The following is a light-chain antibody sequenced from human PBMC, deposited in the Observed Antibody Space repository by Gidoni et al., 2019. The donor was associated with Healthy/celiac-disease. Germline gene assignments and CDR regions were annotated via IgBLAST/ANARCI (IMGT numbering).Light chain of an antibody. V-gene: IGKV4-1*01. CDR3: QQYYSTRT. J-gene: IGKJ1*01. CDR2: WTS. Sequence: DIVMIQSPDSLAVSLGERATINCQSSQSVLYSSNNKNYVAWYQQKPGQPPTLLIYWTSTRESGVPDPFSGSGSGTDFTLTIISLQAEDVAVDYCQQYYSTRTFGQGTKVEIK. CDR1: QSVLYSSNNKNY.